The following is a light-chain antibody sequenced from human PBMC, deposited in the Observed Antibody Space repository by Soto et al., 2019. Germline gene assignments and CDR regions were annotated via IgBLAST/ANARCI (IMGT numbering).Light chain of an antibody. CDR3: QQYDNLPFT. J-gene: IGKJ3*01. CDR1: QDISNY. V-gene: IGKV1-33*01. CDR2: GAS. Sequence: DIQMTQSPSSLSASVGDRVTITCQASQDISNYLNWYQQIPGQAPKFLIYGASNLETGVPSRFSGSASGTDFSFTISSLQPEDIATYYCQQYDNLPFTFGPGTKVDIK.